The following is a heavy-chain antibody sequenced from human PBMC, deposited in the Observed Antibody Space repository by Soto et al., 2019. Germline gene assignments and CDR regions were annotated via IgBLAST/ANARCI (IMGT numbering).Heavy chain of an antibody. Sequence: GGSLRLSCAASGFTFDDYAMHWVRQAPGKGLEWVAGISWNSGSIGYADSVKGRFTISRDNAKNSLYLQMNSLRADDTALYHCAKAYSWTQYYFDYWGQGTLVTVSS. J-gene: IGHJ4*02. V-gene: IGHV3-9*01. CDR2: ISWNSGSI. CDR1: GFTFDDYA. D-gene: IGHD1-26*01. CDR3: AKAYSWTQYYFDY.